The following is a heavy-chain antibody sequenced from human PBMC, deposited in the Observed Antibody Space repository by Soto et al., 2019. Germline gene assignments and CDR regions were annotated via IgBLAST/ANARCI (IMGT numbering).Heavy chain of an antibody. Sequence: EVQLVESGGGLVKPGGSLRLSCAASGFMFSSYRMNWVRQAPGKGLEWVSSINNGGTYRYYADSMQGRFTISRDNARNSLYLQMNSLGVEDKAVYYCARDLTSYGSPHFDYWGQGTLVTVFS. CDR3: ARDLTSYGSPHFDY. CDR1: GFMFSSYR. J-gene: IGHJ4*02. CDR2: INNGGTYR. V-gene: IGHV3-21*06. D-gene: IGHD5-18*01.